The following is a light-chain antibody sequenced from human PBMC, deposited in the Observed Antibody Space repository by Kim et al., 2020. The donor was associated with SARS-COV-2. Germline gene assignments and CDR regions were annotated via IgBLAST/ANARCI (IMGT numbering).Light chain of an antibody. CDR3: QQYNNWPLWT. J-gene: IGKJ1*01. Sequence: VVMTQSPAILSVSPGERATLSCRASQRVGNNVAWYQQRPGQAPKLIIYGASTRATGIPTRFTGSRSETDFTLDINNLQSEDFAIYYCQQYNNWPLWTFGPGTKVDIK. V-gene: IGKV3-15*01. CDR2: GAS. CDR1: QRVGNN.